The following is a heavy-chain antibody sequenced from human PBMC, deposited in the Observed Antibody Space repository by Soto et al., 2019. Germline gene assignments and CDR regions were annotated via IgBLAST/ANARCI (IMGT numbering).Heavy chain of an antibody. Sequence: SLTCTVSGGSISSYYWSWIRQPPGKGLEWIGYIYYSGSTNYNPSLKSRVTISVDTSKNQFSLKLSSVTAADTAVYYCARVRSDYYDSSGYYYGWFDPWGQGTLVTVSS. V-gene: IGHV4-59*01. D-gene: IGHD3-22*01. CDR2: IYYSGST. CDR3: ARVRSDYYDSSGYYYGWFDP. J-gene: IGHJ5*02. CDR1: GGSISSYY.